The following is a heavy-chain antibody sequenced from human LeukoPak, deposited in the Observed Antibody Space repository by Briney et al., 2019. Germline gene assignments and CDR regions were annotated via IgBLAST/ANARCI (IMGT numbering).Heavy chain of an antibody. CDR1: GFTFSGYR. J-gene: IGHJ4*02. Sequence: GGSLRLSCAASGFTFSGYRMHWVRQAPGKGLMWVSRINRDGYSTNYADSVKGRFTVSRDNAGSTLYLHMNNLRAEDTAVYYCSRGEIAVLNSDFDHWGQGTLVTVSS. CDR2: INRDGYST. V-gene: IGHV3-74*01. D-gene: IGHD4-23*01. CDR3: SRGEIAVLNSDFDH.